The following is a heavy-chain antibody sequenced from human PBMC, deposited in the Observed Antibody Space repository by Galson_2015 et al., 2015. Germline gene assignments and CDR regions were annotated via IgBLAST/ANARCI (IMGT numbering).Heavy chain of an antibody. D-gene: IGHD6-13*01. V-gene: IGHV3-30-3*01. Sequence: FLRLSCAASGFTFSSYAMHWVRQAPGKGLEWVAVISYDGSNKYYADSVKGRFTISRDNSKNTLYLQMNSLRAEDTAVYYCARTAIAAAGPRFDPWGQGTLVTVSS. J-gene: IGHJ5*02. CDR1: GFTFSSYA. CDR3: ARTAIAAAGPRFDP. CDR2: ISYDGSNK.